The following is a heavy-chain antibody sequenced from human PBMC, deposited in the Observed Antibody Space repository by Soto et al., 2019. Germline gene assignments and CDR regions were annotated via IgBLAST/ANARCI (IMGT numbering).Heavy chain of an antibody. J-gene: IGHJ4*02. Sequence: GGSLILSCRTSGFTFSNHAMAWVRQAPGKGLEWVSSLSGSGTTTYYVDSVKGRFTISRDNSNDTLNLQMSGLRADDTAVYFCARVESYGWFFDYWGQGALVTISS. V-gene: IGHV3-23*01. CDR3: ARVESYGWFFDY. CDR1: GFTFSNHA. D-gene: IGHD3-10*01. CDR2: LSGSGTTT.